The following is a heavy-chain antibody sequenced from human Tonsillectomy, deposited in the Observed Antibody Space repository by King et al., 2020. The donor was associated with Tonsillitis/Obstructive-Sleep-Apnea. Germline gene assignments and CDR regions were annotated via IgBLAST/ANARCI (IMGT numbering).Heavy chain of an antibody. CDR2: IYPGDSDT. J-gene: IGHJ4*02. V-gene: IGHV5-51*01. D-gene: IGHD2-8*02. Sequence: VQLVESGAEVKKPGESLKISCKGSGYSLTSYWIGWVRQMPGKGLEWMGIIYPGDSDTRYSPSFQGQVTISADKSISTAYLQWSSLKASDTAMYYCARHPPGYCTGGVCYHFDYWGQGTLVTVSS. CDR1: GYSLTSYW. CDR3: ARHPPGYCTGGVCYHFDY.